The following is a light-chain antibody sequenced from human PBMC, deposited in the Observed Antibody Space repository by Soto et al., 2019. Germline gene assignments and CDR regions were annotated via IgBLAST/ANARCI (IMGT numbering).Light chain of an antibody. CDR1: EDISNY. CDR2: GAS. CDR3: QNYNRAPWT. J-gene: IGKJ1*01. V-gene: IGKV1-27*01. Sequence: DIQMTQSPSSLSASVGDRVTITCRASEDISNYLAWYQQKPWKVPKLLIYGASTLQSGVPSRFSGSGSGTEFTLPISSLQAEDVATYYCQNYNRAPWTFGQGNKVDSK.